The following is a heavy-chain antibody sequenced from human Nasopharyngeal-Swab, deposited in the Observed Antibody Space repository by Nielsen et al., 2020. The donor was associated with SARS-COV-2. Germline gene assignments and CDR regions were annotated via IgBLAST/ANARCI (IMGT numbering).Heavy chain of an antibody. CDR2: IAHDASNE. J-gene: IGHJ4*02. CDR3: ARGTSTSPGIDY. Sequence: GESLKISCAASGFTFSSFGMHWVRRAPGKGLEWVAFIAHDASNEYYGDSVKGRFSISRDSSKNTLYLQMDSLRGEDTAVYFCARGTSTSPGIDYWGQGILVTVSS. CDR1: GFTFSSFG. V-gene: IGHV3-30*03. D-gene: IGHD1-1*01.